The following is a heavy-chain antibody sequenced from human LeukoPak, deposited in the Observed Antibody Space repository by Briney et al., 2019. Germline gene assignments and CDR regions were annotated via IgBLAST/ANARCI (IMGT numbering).Heavy chain of an antibody. CDR1: GYTLTELS. V-gene: IGHV1-24*01. Sequence: ASVKVSCKVSGYTLTELSMHWVRQAPGKGLEWMGGFDPEDGEAIYAQKFQGRVTMTEDTSTDTAYMELCSLRSEDTAVYYCATAPRLRFLEWLPGGYWGQGTLVTVSS. CDR3: ATAPRLRFLEWLPGGY. J-gene: IGHJ4*02. D-gene: IGHD3-3*01. CDR2: FDPEDGEA.